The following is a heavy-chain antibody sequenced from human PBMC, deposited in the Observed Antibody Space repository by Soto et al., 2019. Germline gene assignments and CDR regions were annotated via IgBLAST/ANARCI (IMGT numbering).Heavy chain of an antibody. D-gene: IGHD2-2*01. J-gene: IGHJ6*02. CDR1: GYTFTSYG. CDR2: ISGYNGYT. CDR3: AREVLVPAARGPRHYDMDV. V-gene: IGHV1-18*01. Sequence: ASVKDSCKASGYTFTSYGIIWVRQAPGQGLEWMGWISGYNGYTRYAKKLQGRVTMTTDTSTSTAYMELRSLRSDDTAVYYCAREVLVPAARGPRHYDMDVWGQGTTVTVSS.